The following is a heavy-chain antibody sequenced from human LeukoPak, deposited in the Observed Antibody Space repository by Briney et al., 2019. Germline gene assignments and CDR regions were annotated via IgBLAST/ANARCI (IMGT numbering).Heavy chain of an antibody. CDR3: ATNSGGLYYYGMDV. CDR1: GFTFSSYA. D-gene: IGHD2-15*01. Sequence: PGGSLRLSCAASGFTFSSYAMSWVRQAPGQGLEWVSGIVNSGRSTYYAGSVKGRFTISRVNSKNTLYLQMSSLRAEDTAVYYCATNSGGLYYYGMDVWGQGTTVTVSS. J-gene: IGHJ6*02. V-gene: IGHV3-23*01. CDR2: IVNSGRST.